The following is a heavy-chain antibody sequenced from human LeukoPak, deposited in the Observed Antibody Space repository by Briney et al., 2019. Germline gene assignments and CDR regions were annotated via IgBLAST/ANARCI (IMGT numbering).Heavy chain of an antibody. CDR1: GYTFSSYA. Sequence: GGSLRLSCAASGYTFSSYAMSWVSQAPGKGLEWVSAISGSGGSTYYADSVKGRFTISRDNSKNTLYLQMNSLRAEDTAVYYCAKFSSGSYYGGAFDIWGQGTMVTVSS. J-gene: IGHJ3*02. CDR3: AKFSSGSYYGGAFDI. D-gene: IGHD1-26*01. CDR2: ISGSGGST. V-gene: IGHV3-23*01.